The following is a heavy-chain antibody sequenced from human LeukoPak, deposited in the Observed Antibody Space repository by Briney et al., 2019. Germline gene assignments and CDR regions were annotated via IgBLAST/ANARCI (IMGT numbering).Heavy chain of an antibody. CDR2: IVNDEITT. Sequence: GGSLRLSCVASGSTFRSHWMHWVRQAPGKGLEWVSYIVNDEITTNYADSVRGRFTTSRDNAKNTIYLQMDSLRPEDTAVYYCTRDSGFHFDYWGQGTLVTVSS. J-gene: IGHJ4*02. D-gene: IGHD5-12*01. CDR1: GSTFRSHW. V-gene: IGHV3-74*01. CDR3: TRDSGFHFDY.